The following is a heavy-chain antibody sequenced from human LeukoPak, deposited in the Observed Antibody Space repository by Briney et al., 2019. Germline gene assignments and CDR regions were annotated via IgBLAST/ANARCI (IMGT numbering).Heavy chain of an antibody. V-gene: IGHV3-21*01. CDR3: ARGPYSSSWLEEPIPFDS. Sequence: GGSLRLSCVASGFNFNTYSMNWVRQTPGKGLEWVSSISASSAYIYYADSLKGRFTISRDNAKNSLYLQMNSLTAEDTAVYFCARGPYSSSWLEEPIPFDSWGRGTLVTVSS. D-gene: IGHD6-13*01. CDR2: ISASSAYI. CDR1: GFNFNTYS. J-gene: IGHJ4*02.